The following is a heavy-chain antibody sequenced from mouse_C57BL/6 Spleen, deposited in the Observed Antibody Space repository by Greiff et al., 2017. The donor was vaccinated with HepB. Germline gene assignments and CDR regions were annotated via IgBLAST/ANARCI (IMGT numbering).Heavy chain of an antibody. D-gene: IGHD2-1*01. CDR3: AREGDGNYYFDY. Sequence: EVQRVESGGGLVKPGGSLKLSCAASGFTFSSYAMSWVRQTPEKRLEWVATISDGGSYTYYPDNVKGRFTISRDNAKNNLYLQMSHLKSEDTAMYYCAREGDGNYYFDYWGQGTTLTVSS. V-gene: IGHV5-4*01. CDR2: ISDGGSYT. J-gene: IGHJ2*01. CDR1: GFTFSSYA.